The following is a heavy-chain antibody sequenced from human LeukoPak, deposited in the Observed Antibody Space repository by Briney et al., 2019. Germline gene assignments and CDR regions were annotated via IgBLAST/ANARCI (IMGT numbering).Heavy chain of an antibody. J-gene: IGHJ4*02. CDR3: ARGGKATVVTM. CDR2: IYSSGTT. D-gene: IGHD4-23*01. Sequence: SETLSLTCTVSGGSINSYYWSWIRQPAGKGLEWIGRIYSSGTTNYNPSLKSRVSMSVDTSKNQFSLKLTSVTAADTAVYYCARGGKATVVTMWGQGILVTVSS. V-gene: IGHV4-4*07. CDR1: GGSINSYY.